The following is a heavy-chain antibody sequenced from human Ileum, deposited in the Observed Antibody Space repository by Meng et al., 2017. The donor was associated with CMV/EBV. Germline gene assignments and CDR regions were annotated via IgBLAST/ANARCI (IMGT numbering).Heavy chain of an antibody. Sequence: QVQHQQWGAGQLKPSETLSLVCAAHNSAFIDYYWTWIRQSPGKGLEWIGEINNRRSTNYNPSLKSRITISIDTSRNQFSLKLTSMTAADTAVYYRARASPQRRFLSYWGQGTLVTVSS. V-gene: IGHV4-34*01. D-gene: IGHD3-3*01. J-gene: IGHJ4*02. CDR3: ARASPQRRFLSY. CDR2: INNRRST. CDR1: NSAFIDYY.